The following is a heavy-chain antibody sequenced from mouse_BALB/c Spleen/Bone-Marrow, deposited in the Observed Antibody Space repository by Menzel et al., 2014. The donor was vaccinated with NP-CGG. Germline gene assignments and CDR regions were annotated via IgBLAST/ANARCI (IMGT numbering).Heavy chain of an antibody. D-gene: IGHD1-2*01. CDR3: ARDIGRLLFDY. CDR2: IRNKANGYTT. V-gene: IGHV7-3*02. J-gene: IGHJ2*01. CDR1: GFTFTDYY. Sequence: EVKVVDSGGGLVQPGGSLILSCATSGFTFTDYYMSWVRQPPGKALEWLGFIRNKANGYTTEYSASVKGRFTISRDNSQSILYLQMNTLRAEDSATYYCARDIGRLLFDYWGQGTTLTVSS.